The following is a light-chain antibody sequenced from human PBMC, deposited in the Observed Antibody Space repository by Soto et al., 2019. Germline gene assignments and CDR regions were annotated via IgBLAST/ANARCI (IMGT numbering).Light chain of an antibody. Sequence: AIQLTQSPSSLSASVGDRVSITCRASQDIKTYLAWYQQKQGKAPKLLISGTFTLQSGVPSRFNGSGSGTDFTLTISRLQPEDFATSYCQQYNTFWTFGPGTKVEIK. CDR1: QDIKTY. CDR2: GTF. CDR3: QQYNTFWT. V-gene: IGKV1-13*02. J-gene: IGKJ1*01.